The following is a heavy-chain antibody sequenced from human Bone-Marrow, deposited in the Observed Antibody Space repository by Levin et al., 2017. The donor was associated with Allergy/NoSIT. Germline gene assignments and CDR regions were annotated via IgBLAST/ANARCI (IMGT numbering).Heavy chain of an antibody. D-gene: IGHD2/OR15-2a*01. Sequence: PGESLKISCAVSGFTFSDYGMHWVRQAPGKGLEWVASITKDGSKKYYLDSVKGRSTLSRDSSKNTVSLQMNSLTADDTAVYFCASDHPEYFFDPWGQGTLVIVSS. J-gene: IGHJ5*02. CDR1: GFTFSDYG. V-gene: IGHV3-30*03. CDR2: ITKDGSKK. CDR3: ASDHPEYFFDP.